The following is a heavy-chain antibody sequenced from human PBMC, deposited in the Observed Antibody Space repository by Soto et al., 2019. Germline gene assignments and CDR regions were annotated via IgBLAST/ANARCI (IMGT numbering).Heavy chain of an antibody. CDR1: ESTFNSYD. Sequence: VQLLESGGTLVQPGGCLRVSCASSESTFNSYDMSWVRQAPGKGLEWVSTITRGDGTTYYADSVKGRFTISRDNSKNTVYLQMNSLRAEDTAVYYCATVTWSGDYRLWGQGSLVTVSS. J-gene: IGHJ4*02. CDR3: ATVTWSGDYRL. D-gene: IGHD3-10*01. CDR2: ITRGDGTT. V-gene: IGHV3-23*01.